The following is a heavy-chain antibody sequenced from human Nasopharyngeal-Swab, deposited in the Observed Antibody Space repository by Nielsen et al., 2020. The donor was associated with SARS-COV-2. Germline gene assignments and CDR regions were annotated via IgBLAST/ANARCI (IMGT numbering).Heavy chain of an antibody. CDR1: GFTFSSYS. J-gene: IGHJ6*03. D-gene: IGHD3-9*01. CDR3: ARSATGYYYMDV. Sequence: GESLKISCAASGFTFSSYSMNWVRQAPGKGLEWVSYISSSSTIYYADSVKGRFTTSRDNAKNSLYLQMNSLRTEDTALYYCARSATGYYYMDVWGKGTTVTVSS. CDR2: ISSSSTI. V-gene: IGHV3-48*04.